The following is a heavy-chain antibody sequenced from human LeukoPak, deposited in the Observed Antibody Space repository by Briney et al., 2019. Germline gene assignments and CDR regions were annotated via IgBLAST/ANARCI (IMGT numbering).Heavy chain of an antibody. CDR3: ARPRYCSSTSCYRYFDY. J-gene: IGHJ4*02. CDR1: GGTFSSYA. CDR2: IIPIFGTA. Sequence: SVKVSCKASGGTFSSYAISWVRQAPGQGLEWMGGIIPIFGTANYAQKFQGRVTITADESTSTAYMELSSLRSEDTAVYYCARPRYCSSTSCYRYFDYWGQGTLVTGSS. V-gene: IGHV1-69*13. D-gene: IGHD2-2*01.